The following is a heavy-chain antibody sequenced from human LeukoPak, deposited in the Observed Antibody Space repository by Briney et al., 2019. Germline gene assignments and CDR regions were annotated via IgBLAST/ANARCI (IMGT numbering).Heavy chain of an antibody. Sequence: PGGSLRLSCAASGFTFSSYWMHWVGQAPGKGLVWVSRVKSDGSSTNYADSVKGRFTISRDNAKNTLLLQMNSLRAEDTAMYYCARGGSPPEALGDTFDVWGQGTLVTVSS. D-gene: IGHD1-26*01. CDR3: ARGGSPPEALGDTFDV. V-gene: IGHV3-74*01. J-gene: IGHJ3*01. CDR1: GFTFSSYW. CDR2: VKSDGSST.